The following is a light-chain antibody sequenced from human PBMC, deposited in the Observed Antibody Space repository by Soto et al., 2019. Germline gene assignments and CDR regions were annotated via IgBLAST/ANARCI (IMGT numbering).Light chain of an antibody. Sequence: QPVLTQPPSASGTPGQRVTISCSGSSSNIGINTVNWYQHLPGTAPKVLMYSNNQRPSGVPDRFSGSKSGTSASLAISGLQSEDEADYYCAAWDDSLNGWVFGGGTKLTVL. CDR3: AAWDDSLNGWV. V-gene: IGLV1-44*01. J-gene: IGLJ3*02. CDR2: SNN. CDR1: SSNIGINT.